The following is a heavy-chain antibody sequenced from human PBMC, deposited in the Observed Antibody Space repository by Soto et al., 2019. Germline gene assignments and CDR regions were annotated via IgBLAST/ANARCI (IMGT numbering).Heavy chain of an antibody. CDR3: ARYVVIPAAIYSFDY. CDR1: GYTLTELS. Sequence: QVQLVQSGAEVKKPGASVKVSCKVSGYTLTELSMHWVRQAPGKGLEWMGGFDPEDGEKIYAQKFQGRVTMIEDTTTDTAYMELSSLRSEDTAVYYCARYVVIPAAIYSFDYWGQGTLVTVSS. D-gene: IGHD2-2*02. V-gene: IGHV1-24*01. CDR2: FDPEDGEK. J-gene: IGHJ4*02.